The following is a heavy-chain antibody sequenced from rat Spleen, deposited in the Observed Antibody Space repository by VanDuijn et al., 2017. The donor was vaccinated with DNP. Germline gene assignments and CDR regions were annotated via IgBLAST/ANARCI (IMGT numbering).Heavy chain of an antibody. J-gene: IGHJ2*01. V-gene: IGHV5-20*01. CDR3: AKDMGIAAIYPYYFDY. Sequence: EVQLVESGGGLVQPGRSMKLSCAASGFTFSDYGMAWVLQAPTKGLEWVASISYDGGSTYYRDSVKGRFTISRDNAKSTLYLQMESLRSEDTATYYCAKDMGIAAIYPYYFDYWGQGVMVTVSS. D-gene: IGHD1-2*01. CDR2: ISYDGGST. CDR1: GFTFSDYG.